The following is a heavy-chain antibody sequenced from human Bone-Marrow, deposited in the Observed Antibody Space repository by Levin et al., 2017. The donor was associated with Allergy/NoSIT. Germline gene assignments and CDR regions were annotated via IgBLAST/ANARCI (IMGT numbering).Heavy chain of an antibody. Sequence: PGESLKISCAASGFTFSSYGMHWVRQAPGKGLEWVAVISYDGSNKYYADSVKGRFTISRDNSKNTLYLQMNSLRAEDTAVYYCAKGWAGNWNYSDYWGQGTLVTVSS. J-gene: IGHJ4*02. D-gene: IGHD1-20*01. CDR1: GFTFSSYG. V-gene: IGHV3-30*18. CDR3: AKGWAGNWNYSDY. CDR2: ISYDGSNK.